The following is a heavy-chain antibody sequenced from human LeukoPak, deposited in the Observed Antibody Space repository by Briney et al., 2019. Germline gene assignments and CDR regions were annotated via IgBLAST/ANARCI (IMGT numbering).Heavy chain of an antibody. J-gene: IGHJ3*02. CDR2: IYYSGST. D-gene: IGHD3-3*01. V-gene: IGHV4-39*01. Sequence: SETLSLTCTVSGGSISSSSYYWGWIRQPPGKGLEWIGSIYYSGSTYYNPSLKSRVTISVDTSKNQFSLKLSSVTAADTAVYYCARHRHDYDFWSGYHNGWRAFDIWGQGTMVTVSS. CDR1: GGSISSSSYY. CDR3: ARHRHDYDFWSGYHNGWRAFDI.